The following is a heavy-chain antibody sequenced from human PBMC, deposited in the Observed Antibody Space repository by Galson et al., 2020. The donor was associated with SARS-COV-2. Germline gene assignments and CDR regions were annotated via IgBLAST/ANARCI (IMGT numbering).Heavy chain of an antibody. V-gene: IGHV3-30*04. J-gene: IGHJ3*01. CDR1: GFTFSAYA. Sequence: GGSLRLSCAASGFTFSAYAMSWVRQAPGKGLGWVAVISHDGSDKYYAEYVKGRFTISRDHSTNTLYLQMNSLRAEDTAVYYCARAKVIMTVGDDAFDVWGQGTVVTVSS. CDR2: ISHDGSDK. D-gene: IGHD3-3*01. CDR3: ARAKVIMTVGDDAFDV.